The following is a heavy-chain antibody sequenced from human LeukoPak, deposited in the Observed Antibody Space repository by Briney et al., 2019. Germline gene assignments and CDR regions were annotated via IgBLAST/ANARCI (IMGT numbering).Heavy chain of an antibody. D-gene: IGHD1-20*01. J-gene: IGHJ5*02. CDR2: IYYSGST. Sequence: SETLSLTCTVSGGSISSSSYYWGWIRQPPGRGREWVGSIYYSGSTYYNPSLKSRVTISVDTSKNQFSLKLSSVTAADTAVYYCARDGYNWNDDWFDPWGQGTLVTVSS. CDR1: GGSISSSSYY. CDR3: ARDGYNWNDDWFDP. V-gene: IGHV4-39*02.